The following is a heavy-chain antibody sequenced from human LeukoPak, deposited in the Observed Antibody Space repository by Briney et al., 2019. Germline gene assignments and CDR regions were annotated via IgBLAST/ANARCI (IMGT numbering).Heavy chain of an antibody. CDR1: GGSISSSSYY. Sequence: SETLSLTCTVSGGSISSSSYYWGWIRQPPGKGLEWIGSIYYSGSTYYNPSLKSRVTISVDTSKNQFSLTLSSVTAADTAVYYCARRRILTGYYNYYFDYWGQGTLVTVSS. V-gene: IGHV4-39*01. D-gene: IGHD3-9*01. CDR3: ARRRILTGYYNYYFDY. J-gene: IGHJ4*02. CDR2: IYYSGST.